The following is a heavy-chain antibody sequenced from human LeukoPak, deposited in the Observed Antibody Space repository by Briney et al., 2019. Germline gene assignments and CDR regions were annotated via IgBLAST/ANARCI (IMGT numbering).Heavy chain of an antibody. V-gene: IGHV1-69*05. D-gene: IGHD6-13*01. J-gene: IGHJ5*02. Sequence: ASVKVSCKASGGTFSSYAISWVRQAPGQGLEWMGGIIPIFGTANYAQKFQGRVTITTDESTSTAYMELSSLRSEDTAVYYCARVVAAAGENWFDPWGQRTLVTVSS. CDR2: IIPIFGTA. CDR1: GGTFSSYA. CDR3: ARVVAAAGENWFDP.